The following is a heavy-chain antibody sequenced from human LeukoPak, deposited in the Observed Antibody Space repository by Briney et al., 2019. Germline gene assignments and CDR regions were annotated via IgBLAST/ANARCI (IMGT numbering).Heavy chain of an antibody. D-gene: IGHD3-10*01. CDR3: ARVRDYYGSGSSEFDY. CDR1: GGAISSSNW. V-gene: IGHV4-4*02. Sequence: SETLSLTCAVSGGAISSSNWWSWVRQPPGKGLEWIGEIYHSGSTNYNPSLKSRVTISVDKSKNQFSLKLSSVTAADTAVYYCARVRDYYGSGSSEFDYWGQGTLVTVSS. J-gene: IGHJ4*02. CDR2: IYHSGST.